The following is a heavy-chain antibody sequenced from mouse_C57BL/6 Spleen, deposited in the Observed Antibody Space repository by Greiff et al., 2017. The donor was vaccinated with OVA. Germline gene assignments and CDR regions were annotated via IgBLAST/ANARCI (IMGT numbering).Heavy chain of an antibody. CDR2: IDPSDSYT. D-gene: IGHD2-1*01. CDR1: GYTFTSYW. V-gene: IGHV1-59*01. CDR3: ASYGNYGYFDV. J-gene: IGHJ1*03. Sequence: QVQLQQPGAELVRPGTSVKLSCKASGYTFTSYWMHWVKQRPGQGLEWIGVIDPSDSYTNYNHKFKGKATLTVDTSSSTAYMQLSSLTSEDAAVYYCASYGNYGYFDVWGTGTTVTVSS.